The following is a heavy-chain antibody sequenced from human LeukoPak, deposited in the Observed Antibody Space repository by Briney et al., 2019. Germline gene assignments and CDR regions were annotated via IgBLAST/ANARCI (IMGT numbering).Heavy chain of an antibody. CDR1: GFTFSNYN. D-gene: IGHD3-16*01. Sequence: GGSLRLSCAASGFTFSNYNMNWVRQPPGKGLQWVSYISSSSNIIYYADSVKGRFTISRDNAKNSLFLQLGSLRVEDTAVYYCARGSMHVYHLYTDYWGQGTLVTVSS. J-gene: IGHJ4*02. CDR2: ISSSSNII. CDR3: ARGSMHVYHLYTDY. V-gene: IGHV3-48*01.